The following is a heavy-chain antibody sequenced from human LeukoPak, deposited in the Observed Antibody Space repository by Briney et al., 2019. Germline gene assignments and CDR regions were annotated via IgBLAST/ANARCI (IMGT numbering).Heavy chain of an antibody. CDR1: GFTVSTNY. CDR2: VYSDGTT. Sequence: PGGSLRLSCAASGFTVSTNYMTWVRQAPGKGLEWVSVVYSDGTTFHANSVKGRFTISRDNSENTLYLQMNSLRADDTAVYYCARGSILYGSGTSQDYWGQGTLVIVSS. V-gene: IGHV3-66*01. J-gene: IGHJ4*02. CDR3: ARGSILYGSGTSQDY. D-gene: IGHD3-10*01.